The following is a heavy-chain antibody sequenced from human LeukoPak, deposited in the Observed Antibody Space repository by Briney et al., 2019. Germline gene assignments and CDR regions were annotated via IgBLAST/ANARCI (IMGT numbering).Heavy chain of an antibody. CDR3: AREIDYGGNIDY. J-gene: IGHJ4*02. Sequence: GGSLRLSCAASGFTFSSYAMSWVRQAPGKGLEWVSAISGSGGSTYYADSVKGRFTISRDNSKNSLYLQMNSLRAEDTAVYYCAREIDYGGNIDYWGQGTLVTVSS. D-gene: IGHD4-23*01. V-gene: IGHV3-23*01. CDR2: ISGSGGST. CDR1: GFTFSSYA.